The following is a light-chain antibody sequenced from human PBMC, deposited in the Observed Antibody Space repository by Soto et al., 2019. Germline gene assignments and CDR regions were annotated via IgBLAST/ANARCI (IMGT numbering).Light chain of an antibody. CDR1: SSDVGGYYY. CDR2: DVS. J-gene: IGLJ2*01. V-gene: IGLV2-11*01. Sequence: QSVLTQPRSVSGSPGQSVTISCTGTSSDVGGYYYVSWYQPHPGKAPKLMIYDVSKRPSGVPDRFSGSKSGNTASLTISGLQAEDEADYYCCSYAGSYTVVFGGGTKLNVL. CDR3: CSYAGSYTVV.